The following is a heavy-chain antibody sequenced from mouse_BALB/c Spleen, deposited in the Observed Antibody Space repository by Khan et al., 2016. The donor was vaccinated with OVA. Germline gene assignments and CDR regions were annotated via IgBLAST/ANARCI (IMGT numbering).Heavy chain of an antibody. Sequence: QVQLQQSGPELVKPGTSVKMSCKASGYTFTDYVISWVKQRTGQGLEWIGEIYPGSGSTSYNGKFKGKATLTADKSSNTAYMQLSNLTSEDSAVYFCARSYDGAWFAYWGQGTLVTVSA. CDR2: IYPGSGST. CDR3: ARSYDGAWFAY. CDR1: GYTFTDYV. D-gene: IGHD1-1*01. V-gene: IGHV1-77*01. J-gene: IGHJ3*01.